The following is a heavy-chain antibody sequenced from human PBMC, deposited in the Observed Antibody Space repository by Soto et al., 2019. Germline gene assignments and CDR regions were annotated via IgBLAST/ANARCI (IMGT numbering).Heavy chain of an antibody. CDR1: GFTFTNFW. CDR3: ARLMVDPYYYETSGYFRD. Sequence: GGSLRLSCAGSGFTFTNFWMSWVRQAPGKGLEWVANIKQDGSEKYYVGSVKGRFTISKDNANNSLYLQMNNLRAEDAAIYYCARLMVDPYYYETSGYFRDWGQGTLVTVSS. D-gene: IGHD3-22*01. CDR2: IKQDGSEK. V-gene: IGHV3-7*01. J-gene: IGHJ4*02.